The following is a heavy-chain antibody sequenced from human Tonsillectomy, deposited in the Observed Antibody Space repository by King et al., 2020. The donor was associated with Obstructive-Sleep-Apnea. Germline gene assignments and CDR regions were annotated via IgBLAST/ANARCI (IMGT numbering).Heavy chain of an antibody. V-gene: IGHV4-30-4*07. CDR2: IYYSGST. CDR1: GGSISSGGNS. CDR3: ARGGVLDY. D-gene: IGHD2-8*01. J-gene: IGHJ4*02. Sequence: VQLQESGPGLVKPSETLSLTCAVSGGSISSGGNSWSWIRQPPGKGLEWIGYIYYSGSTNYNPSLKSRVTISVDTSKNQFSLKLSSVTAADTAVYYCARGGVLDYWGQGTLVTVSS.